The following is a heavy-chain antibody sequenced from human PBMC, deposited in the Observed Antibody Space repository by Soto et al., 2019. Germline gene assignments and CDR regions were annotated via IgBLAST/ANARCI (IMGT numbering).Heavy chain of an antibody. D-gene: IGHD3-22*01. V-gene: IGHV1-3*01. CDR3: ARDFGCQLLYY. Sequence: QVHLVQSGAEVKKPGASVKVSCETSGYTFTDFAIHWVRQAPGQRPEWMGWISCGNGNTKYSQKFQDRVTITRDTSASTAYMELSSLESEDTAVYYCARDFGCQLLYYWGQGTLVTVSS. J-gene: IGHJ4*02. CDR2: ISCGNGNT. CDR1: GYTFTDFA.